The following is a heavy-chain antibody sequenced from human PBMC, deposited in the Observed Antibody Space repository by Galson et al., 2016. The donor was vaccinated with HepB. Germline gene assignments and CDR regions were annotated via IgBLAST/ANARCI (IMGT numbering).Heavy chain of an antibody. CDR3: AKDRDSNWYEKYFQH. CDR1: GFTFSTYA. Sequence: SLRLSCAASGFTFSTYAMTWVRQPPGKGLEWVSGASGSASATYYADSVKGRFTISRDNSKNTLSLQMNSLRAEDTAVYYCAKDRDSNWYEKYFQHWGQGTLVTVSS. V-gene: IGHV3-23*01. D-gene: IGHD6-13*01. CDR2: ASGSASAT. J-gene: IGHJ1*01.